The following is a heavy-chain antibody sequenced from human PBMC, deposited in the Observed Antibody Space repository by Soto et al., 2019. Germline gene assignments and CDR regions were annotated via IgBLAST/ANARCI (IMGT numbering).Heavy chain of an antibody. V-gene: IGHV3-30-3*01. CDR3: ARVRDYYYYYGMDV. CDR1: GFTFSSYA. Sequence: QVQLVESGGGVVQPGRSLRLSCAASGFTFSSYAMHWVRQAPGKGLEWVAVISYDGSNKYYADSVKGRFTISRDNSKNTLYLQMNSLRAEDTAVYYCARVRDYYYYYGMDVW. CDR2: ISYDGSNK. J-gene: IGHJ6*01.